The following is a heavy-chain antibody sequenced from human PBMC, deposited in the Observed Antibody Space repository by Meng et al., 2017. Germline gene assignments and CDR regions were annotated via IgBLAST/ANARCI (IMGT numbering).Heavy chain of an antibody. CDR2: IYWDDDK. CDR1: GLSLRTSGVG. V-gene: IGHV2-5*02. D-gene: IGHD3-10*01. CDR3: AHSYGSNFDY. J-gene: IGHJ4*02. Sequence: QILFKESGPTLVNTQQNSTLTCTFSGLSLRTSGVGVGWIREHPGKALEWLALIYWDDDKRYSPYLKSRLTITKDTSKNQVVLTMTNMDPVDTAKYYCAHSYGSNFDYWGQGTLVTVSS.